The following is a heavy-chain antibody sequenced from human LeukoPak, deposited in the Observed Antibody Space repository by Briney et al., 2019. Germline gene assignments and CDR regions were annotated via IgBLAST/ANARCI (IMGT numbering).Heavy chain of an antibody. CDR1: GYTFTTYA. V-gene: IGHV1-18*01. Sequence: GASVKVSCKASGYTFTTYAISWVRQAPGQGREWMGWISAYNDYTNYAQTLQGRVTMTTDTSTSTAYMELRSLRSDDTAVYYCARGGTTGYAYFDYWGQGTLVTVSS. D-gene: IGHD4-17*01. CDR2: ISAYNDYT. J-gene: IGHJ4*02. CDR3: ARGGTTGYAYFDY.